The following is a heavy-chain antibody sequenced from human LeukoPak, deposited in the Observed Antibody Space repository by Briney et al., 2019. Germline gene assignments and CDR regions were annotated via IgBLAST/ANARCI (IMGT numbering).Heavy chain of an antibody. CDR1: GGSFSGYY. Sequence: SETLSLACAVYGGSFSGYYWSWVSQPPGNGLEWIGEINHGGSTNDNPSLKSRVTISVDTSNNQFSLKLSSVTAADTAVYYCARGRGCIYYGSGSYYKAWYFDLWGRGTLVTVSS. J-gene: IGHJ2*01. V-gene: IGHV4-34*01. CDR2: INHGGST. CDR3: ARGRGCIYYGSGSYYKAWYFDL. D-gene: IGHD3-10*01.